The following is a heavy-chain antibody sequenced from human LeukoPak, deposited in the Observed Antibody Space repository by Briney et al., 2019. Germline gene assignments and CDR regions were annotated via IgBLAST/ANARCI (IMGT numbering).Heavy chain of an antibody. J-gene: IGHJ3*02. CDR1: GGSFRGYY. CDR3: AREGNWNDGGDAFDI. CDR2: INHSGST. Sequence: SETLSLTCAVYGGSFRGYYWSWIRQPPGKGLEWIGEINHSGSTNYNPSLKSRVTISVDTSKNQFSLKLSSATAADTAVYYCAREGNWNDGGDAFDIWGQGTMVTVSS. D-gene: IGHD1-1*01. V-gene: IGHV4-34*01.